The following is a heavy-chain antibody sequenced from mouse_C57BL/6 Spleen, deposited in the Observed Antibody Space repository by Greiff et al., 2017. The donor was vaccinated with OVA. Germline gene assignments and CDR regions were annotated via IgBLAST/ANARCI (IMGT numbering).Heavy chain of an antibody. V-gene: IGHV5-17*01. CDR2: ISSGSSTI. Sequence: EVQLVESGGGLVKPGGSLKLSCAASGFTFSDYGMHWVRQAPEKGLEWVAYISSGSSTIYYADTVKGRFTISRDNAKNTLFLPMTSLRSEDTAMYYYARRGYYGSFDYWGQGTTLTVSS. CDR1: GFTFSDYG. D-gene: IGHD1-1*01. J-gene: IGHJ2*01. CDR3: ARRGYYGSFDY.